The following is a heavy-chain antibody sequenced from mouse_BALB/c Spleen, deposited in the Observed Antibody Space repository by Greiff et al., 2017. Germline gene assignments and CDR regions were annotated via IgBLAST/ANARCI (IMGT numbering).Heavy chain of an antibody. CDR1: GYNFTSYW. V-gene: IGHV1-55*01. D-gene: IGHD4-1*01. J-gene: IGHJ3*01. CDR3: ARGPPNWVWFAY. CDR2: IYPGSGST. Sequence: QVQLQQPGAELVKPGTSVKLSCKASGYNFTSYWINWVKLRPGQGLEWIGDIYPGSGSTNYNEKFKSKATLTVDTSSSTAYMQLSSLASEDSALYYCARGPPNWVWFAYWGQGTLVTVSA.